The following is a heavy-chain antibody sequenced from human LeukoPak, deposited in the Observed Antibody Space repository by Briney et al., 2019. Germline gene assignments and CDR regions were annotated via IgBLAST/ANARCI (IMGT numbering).Heavy chain of an antibody. D-gene: IGHD3-10*01. CDR1: GYTFASYY. J-gene: IGHJ4*02. Sequence: ASVKVSCKTSGYTFASYYIHWARQAPGQGLEEMGIINPSDDTTAYAQTFQGRVTMTRDTSTSTVYMELRSLRSEDTAVYYCARAITVVRGVVKYDFDYWGQGILVTVSS. CDR2: INPSDDTT. CDR3: ARAITVVRGVVKYDFDY. V-gene: IGHV1-46*01.